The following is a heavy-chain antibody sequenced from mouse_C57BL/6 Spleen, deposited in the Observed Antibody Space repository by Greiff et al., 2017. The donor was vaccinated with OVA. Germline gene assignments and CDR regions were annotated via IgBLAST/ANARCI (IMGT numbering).Heavy chain of an antibody. CDR3: ARGVSYYGSSYNDFDY. CDR2: IDPSDSYT. D-gene: IGHD1-1*01. V-gene: IGHV1-69*01. Sequence: QVQLQQPGAELVMPGASVKLSCKASGYTFTSYWMHWVKQRPGQGLEWIGEIDPSDSYTNYNQKFKGKSTLTVDKSSSTAYMQLSSLTSEDSAVYYCARGVSYYGSSYNDFDYWGQGTTLTVSS. J-gene: IGHJ2*01. CDR1: GYTFTSYW.